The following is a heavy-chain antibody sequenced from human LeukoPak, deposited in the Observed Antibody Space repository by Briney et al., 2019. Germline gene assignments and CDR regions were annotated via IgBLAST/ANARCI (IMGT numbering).Heavy chain of an antibody. Sequence: GGSLRLSCAASGFTFSNYAMSWVRQAPGKGLEWVSGISGSGGSTYYADSVKGRFTISRDNAKNSLYLQMNSLRAEDTAVYYCVRVAGRDGYNRLDYWGQGTLVTVTS. CDR3: VRVAGRDGYNRLDY. V-gene: IGHV3-23*01. D-gene: IGHD5-24*01. CDR2: ISGSGGST. J-gene: IGHJ4*02. CDR1: GFTFSNYA.